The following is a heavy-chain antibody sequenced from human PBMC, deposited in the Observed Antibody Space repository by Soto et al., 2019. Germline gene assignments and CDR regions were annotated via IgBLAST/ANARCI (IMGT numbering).Heavy chain of an antibody. V-gene: IGHV3-23*01. J-gene: IGHJ6*03. D-gene: IGHD2-2*01. CDR1: GFTFSNFA. CDR2: ITGSTGTT. CDR3: AKDTSSSPYYMDV. Sequence: EVQVLESGGGSVQPGGSLRLSCAASGFTFSNFAMSWVRHAPGKGLEWVSEITGSTGTTYYADSVKRRFIISRDNSKNTVHLQMNSLRAEDTAVYYCAKDTSSSPYYMDVWGKGTTVTVSS.